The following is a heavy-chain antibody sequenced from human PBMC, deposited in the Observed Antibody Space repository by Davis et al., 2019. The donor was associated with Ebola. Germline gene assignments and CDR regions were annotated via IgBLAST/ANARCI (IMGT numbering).Heavy chain of an antibody. V-gene: IGHV1-8*01. CDR1: GYTFTTYD. CDR3: ARGGYFDWLTRWHYYGMDG. D-gene: IGHD3-9*01. J-gene: IGHJ6*02. Sequence: AASVKVSCKASGYTFTTYDIHWVRQVTGQGLEWMGWMNPNSENTGYAQNFQGRVTMTRHTSIRTAYLELSSLRSEDTAVYYCARGGYFDWLTRWHYYGMDGWGQGTTVTVSS. CDR2: MNPNSENT.